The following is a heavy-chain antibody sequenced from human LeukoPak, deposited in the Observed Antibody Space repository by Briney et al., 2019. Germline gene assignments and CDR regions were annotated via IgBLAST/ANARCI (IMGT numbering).Heavy chain of an antibody. V-gene: IGHV4-39*07. CDR3: ARELTVTEGFYYYYYYMDV. Sequence: SSETLSLTCTVSGGSISSSSYYWGWIRQPPGKGLEWIGSIYYSGSTYYNPSLKSRVTISEDTSKNQVSLKLSSVTAAADTAIYYCARELTVTEGFYYYYYYMDVWGKGTTVTVSS. CDR1: GGSISSSSYY. J-gene: IGHJ6*03. CDR2: IYYSGST. D-gene: IGHD4-11*01.